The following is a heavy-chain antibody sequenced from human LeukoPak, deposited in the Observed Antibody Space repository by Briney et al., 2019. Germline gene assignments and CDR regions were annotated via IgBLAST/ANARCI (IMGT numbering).Heavy chain of an antibody. D-gene: IGHD2-8*01. J-gene: IGHJ4*02. CDR1: GYTFTSYD. Sequence: ASVNVSCKASGYTFTSYDINWVRQATGQGLEWMGWVNPNSGNTGYAQKFQGRVTMTRNTSISTAYMELSSLRSEDTAVYYCATSRVYAIVDYWGQGTLVTVSS. CDR2: VNPNSGNT. CDR3: ATSRVYAIVDY. V-gene: IGHV1-8*01.